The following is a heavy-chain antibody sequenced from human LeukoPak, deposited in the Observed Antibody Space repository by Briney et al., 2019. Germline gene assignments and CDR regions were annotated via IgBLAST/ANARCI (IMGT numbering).Heavy chain of an antibody. V-gene: IGHV3-23*01. Sequence: GGSLRLSCAASGFTFSSYAMSWVRQAPGKGLEWVSAISGNGGSTYYADSVKGRFTISRDNSKNTLYLQMNSLRAEDTAVYYCAKIPGDSSGYYFDDYWGQGTLVTVSS. CDR2: ISGNGGST. CDR1: GFTFSSYA. D-gene: IGHD3-22*01. J-gene: IGHJ4*02. CDR3: AKIPGDSSGYYFDDY.